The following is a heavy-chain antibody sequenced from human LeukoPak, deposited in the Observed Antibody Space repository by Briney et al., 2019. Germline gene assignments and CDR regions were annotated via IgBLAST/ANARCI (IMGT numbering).Heavy chain of an antibody. CDR2: IYYSGST. D-gene: IGHD3-3*01. V-gene: IGHV4-39*01. CDR3: ASLYYDFWSGYSDSFDP. CDR1: SGSISISSYY. J-gene: IGHJ5*02. Sequence: PSETLSLTCTVSSGSISISSYYWGWIRQPPGKGLEWIGSIYYSGSTYYNPSLKSRVTISVDTSKNQFSLKLSSVTCADTAVYYCASLYYDFWSGYSDSFDPWGEGTLVTVSS.